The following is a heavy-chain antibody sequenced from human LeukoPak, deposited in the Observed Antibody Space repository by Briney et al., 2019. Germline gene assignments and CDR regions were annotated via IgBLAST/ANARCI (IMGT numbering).Heavy chain of an antibody. J-gene: IGHJ4*02. CDR2: IYHSGST. CDR1: GGSISSGGYY. Sequence: SETLSLTCTVSGGSISSGGYYWSWIRQPPGKGLEWIGYIYHSGSTYYNPSLKSRVTISVDRSKNQFSLKLSSVTAADTAVYYCARSQAVVGAYFDYWGQGTLVTVSS. V-gene: IGHV4-30-2*01. CDR3: ARSQAVVGAYFDY. D-gene: IGHD1-26*01.